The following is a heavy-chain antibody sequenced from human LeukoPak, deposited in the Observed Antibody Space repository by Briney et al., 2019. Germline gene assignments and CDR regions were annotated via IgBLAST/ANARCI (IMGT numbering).Heavy chain of an antibody. V-gene: IGHV5-51*01. Sequence: GESLKISCKGSGYSFTSYWIGWVRQMPGKGLEWMGIIYPGDSDTRYSPSFQGQVTISADKSISTAYLQWSSLKASDTAMYYCARLFSWYYGSGSSFWGHFDYWGQGTLVTVSS. CDR2: IYPGDSDT. CDR3: ARLFSWYYGSGSSFWGHFDY. CDR1: GYSFTSYW. D-gene: IGHD3-10*01. J-gene: IGHJ4*02.